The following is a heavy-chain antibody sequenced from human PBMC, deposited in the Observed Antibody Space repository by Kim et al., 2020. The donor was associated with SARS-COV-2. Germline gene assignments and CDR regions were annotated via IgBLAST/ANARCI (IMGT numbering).Heavy chain of an antibody. Sequence: SETLSLTCAVYGGSFSGYYWSWIRQPPGKGLEWIGEINHSGGTNYNPSLKSRVTISVDTSKNRFSLKLSSVTAADTAVYYCARGHIYGSGSYYYYYYGMDVWGQGTTVTVSS. CDR1: GGSFSGYY. D-gene: IGHD3-10*01. CDR2: INHSGGT. J-gene: IGHJ6*02. CDR3: ARGHIYGSGSYYYYYYGMDV. V-gene: IGHV4-34*01.